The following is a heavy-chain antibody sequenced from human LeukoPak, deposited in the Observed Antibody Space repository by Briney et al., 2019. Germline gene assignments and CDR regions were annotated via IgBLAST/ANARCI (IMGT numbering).Heavy chain of an antibody. J-gene: IGHJ4*02. D-gene: IGHD1-26*01. CDR3: ARESGGSYGGG. V-gene: IGHV3-20*04. CDR1: GFTFDDYD. Sequence: GGSLRLSCAASGFTFDDYDMGWVRQAPGKGLEWVSGIHWNGGGTGYADSVKGRFTISRDNAKNSLYLQMNSLRVEDTALYYCARESGGSYGGGWGQGTLVTVSS. CDR2: IHWNGGGT.